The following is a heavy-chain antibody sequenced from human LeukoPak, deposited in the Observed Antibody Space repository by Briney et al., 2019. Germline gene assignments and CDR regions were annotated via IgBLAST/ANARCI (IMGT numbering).Heavy chain of an antibody. V-gene: IGHV1-2*02. CDR3: ARDSPTMVRGVHDY. D-gene: IGHD3-10*01. CDR2: INPNSGGT. J-gene: IGHJ4*02. Sequence: ASVKVSCKASGYTFTGYYMHWVRQAPGQGLEWMGWINPNSGGTNYAQKFQGRVTMTRDTSISTAYMELSRLRSDDTAVYYCARDSPTMVRGVHDYWGQGTLVTVSS. CDR1: GYTFTGYY.